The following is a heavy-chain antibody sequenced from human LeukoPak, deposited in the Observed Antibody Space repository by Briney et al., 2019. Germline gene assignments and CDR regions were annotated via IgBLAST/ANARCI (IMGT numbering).Heavy chain of an antibody. J-gene: IGHJ6*03. CDR3: ARDRYSSSPYYYYYYMDV. Sequence: GGSLSLSCAASGFTFSSYEMNWVRQPPGKGLEWVSYISSSGSTIYYADSVKGRFTISRDNAKNSLYLQMNSLRAEDTAVYYCARDRYSSSPYYYYYYMDVWGKGTTVTVSS. V-gene: IGHV3-48*03. D-gene: IGHD6-6*01. CDR1: GFTFSSYE. CDR2: ISSSGSTI.